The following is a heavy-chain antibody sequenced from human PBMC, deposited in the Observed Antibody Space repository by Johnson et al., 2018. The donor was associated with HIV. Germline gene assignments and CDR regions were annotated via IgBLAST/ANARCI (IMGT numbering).Heavy chain of an antibody. J-gene: IGHJ3*02. CDR1: GFTFDDYA. V-gene: IGHV3-9*01. CDR3: ASEVRGVLDI. Sequence: VQLVESGGGLVQPGRSLRLSCAASGFTFDDYAMHWVRQAPGKGLEWVSGISWNSGSIGYADSVKGRFTISRDNAKNSLYLQMNSLRAEDTAVYYCASEVRGVLDIWGQGTMVTVSS. CDR2: ISWNSGSI. D-gene: IGHD3-10*01.